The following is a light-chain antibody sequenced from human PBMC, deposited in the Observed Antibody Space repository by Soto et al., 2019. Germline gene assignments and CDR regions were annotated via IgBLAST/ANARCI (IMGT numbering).Light chain of an antibody. Sequence: QSALTQPASVSGSPGQSITIPCTGTSSDVCDYNYVSWYQQHPGKAPKLVIFDVSDRPSGVSNRFSGSKSGNTASLTISGLQAEDEADYYCSSYTSSSTRVFGTGTKLTVL. CDR2: DVS. CDR1: SSDVCDYNY. J-gene: IGLJ1*01. CDR3: SSYTSSSTRV. V-gene: IGLV2-14*01.